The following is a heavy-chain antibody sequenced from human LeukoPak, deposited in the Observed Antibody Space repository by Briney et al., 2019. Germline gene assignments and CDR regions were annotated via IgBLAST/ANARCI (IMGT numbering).Heavy chain of an antibody. V-gene: IGHV4-59*08. Sequence: SETLSLTCTVSGGSFRSYYWSWIRQTPGKGLEWIGYIYYNGSTDYNPSLESRDTISLDTSKNHFSLKMTSVTAADTAVFYCARHADRGVGHQLGMDVWGQGTSVTVSS. CDR2: IYYNGST. CDR3: ARHADRGVGHQLGMDV. CDR1: GGSFRSYY. D-gene: IGHD3-10*01. J-gene: IGHJ6*02.